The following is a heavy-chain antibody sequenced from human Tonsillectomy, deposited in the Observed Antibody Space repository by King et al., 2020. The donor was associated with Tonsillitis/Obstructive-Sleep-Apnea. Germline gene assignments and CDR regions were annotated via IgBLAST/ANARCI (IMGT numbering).Heavy chain of an antibody. CDR3: ARDRRELRGWFAP. CDR2: IYSGGST. D-gene: IGHD1-26*01. V-gene: IGHV3-53*01. J-gene: IGHJ5*02. CDR1: GFTVSSNY. Sequence: VQLVESGGGLIQPGGSLRISCAASGFTVSSNYMSWVRQAPGKGLEWVSVIYSGGSTYYADSVKGRFTISRDNSKNTLYLQMNSLRAEDTAVYYCARDRRELRGWFAPWGQGTLVTVSS.